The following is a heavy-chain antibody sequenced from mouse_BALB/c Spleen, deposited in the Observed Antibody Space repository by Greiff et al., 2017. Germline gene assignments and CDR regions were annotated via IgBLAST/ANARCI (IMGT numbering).Heavy chain of an antibody. CDR3: ARDGSSYEHYAMDY. J-gene: IGHJ4*01. D-gene: IGHD1-1*01. Sequence: EVQGVESGGGLVKPGGSLKLSCAASGFTFSSYAMSWVRQTPEKRLEWVATISSGGSYTYYPDSVKGRFTISRDNAKNTLYLQMSSLRSEDTAMYYCARDGSSYEHYAMDYWGQGTSVTVSS. CDR2: ISSGGSYT. CDR1: GFTFSSYA. V-gene: IGHV5-9-3*01.